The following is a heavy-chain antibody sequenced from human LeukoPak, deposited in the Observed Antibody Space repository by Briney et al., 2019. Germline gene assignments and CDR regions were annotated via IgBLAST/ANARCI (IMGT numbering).Heavy chain of an antibody. Sequence: PGGSLRLSCAASGFTFSSYAMNWVRQAPGKGLEWVSYISGSNSPIYYADSVKGRFTISRDNAKNSLYLQMDGLRAEDTAIYYCARVRDAYNYFHYWGQGTLVTVSS. J-gene: IGHJ4*02. CDR2: ISGSNSPI. V-gene: IGHV3-48*01. D-gene: IGHD2-21*01. CDR1: GFTFSSYA. CDR3: ARVRDAYNYFHY.